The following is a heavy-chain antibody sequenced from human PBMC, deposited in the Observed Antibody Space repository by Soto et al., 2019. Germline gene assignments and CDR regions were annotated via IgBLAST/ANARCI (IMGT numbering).Heavy chain of an antibody. D-gene: IGHD3-22*01. CDR1: GYKFASSW. CDR2: IHPGDSDT. Sequence: PGESLKISCKGSGYKFASSWIGWVRQMPGKGLEWMGIIHPGDSDTRYSPSFQGQVTISADKSISTAYLQWSSLKASDTAMYYCAKSHYYDSSGLPGYWGQGTLVTVSS. CDR3: AKSHYYDSSGLPGY. J-gene: IGHJ4*02. V-gene: IGHV5-51*01.